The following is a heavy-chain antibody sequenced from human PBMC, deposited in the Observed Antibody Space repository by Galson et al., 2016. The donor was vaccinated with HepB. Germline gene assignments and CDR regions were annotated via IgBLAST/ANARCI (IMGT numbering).Heavy chain of an antibody. CDR2: IKDDGSRK. CDR3: ARDSGRREDV. Sequence: SLRLSCAASGFTISSHWMTWVRQAPGKGLEWVAYIKDDGSRKYYVDSVKGRFTISRDNAKNSLYLQMNTLRAEDTALYYCARDSGRREDVWGQGTTVTVSS. J-gene: IGHJ6*02. CDR1: GFTISSHW. V-gene: IGHV3-7*04.